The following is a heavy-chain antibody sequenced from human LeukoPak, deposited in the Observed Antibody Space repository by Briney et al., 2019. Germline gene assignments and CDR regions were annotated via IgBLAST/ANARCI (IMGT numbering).Heavy chain of an antibody. D-gene: IGHD3-10*01. Sequence: GRSLRLSCAASGSTFSSYAMHWVRQAPGKGLEWVAVISYDGSNKYYADSVKGRFTISRDNSKNTLYLQMNSLRAEDTAVYYCARGPRGGYNWFDPWGQGTLVTVSS. CDR2: ISYDGSNK. CDR3: ARGPRGGYNWFDP. V-gene: IGHV3-30-3*01. CDR1: GSTFSSYA. J-gene: IGHJ5*02.